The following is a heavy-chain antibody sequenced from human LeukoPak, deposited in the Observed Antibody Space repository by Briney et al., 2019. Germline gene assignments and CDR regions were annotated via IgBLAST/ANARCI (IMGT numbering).Heavy chain of an antibody. J-gene: IGHJ4*02. D-gene: IGHD6-13*01. CDR3: ASPLAAAGSFDY. Sequence: PSETLSLTCTVSGGSISSYSWSWIRQPPGKGLEWIGYMYYSGSTNYNPPLKSRVTISVDTSKNQFSLKLSSVTAADTAVYYCASPLAAAGSFDYWGQGTLVTVSS. CDR1: GGSISSYS. V-gene: IGHV4-59*08. CDR2: MYYSGST.